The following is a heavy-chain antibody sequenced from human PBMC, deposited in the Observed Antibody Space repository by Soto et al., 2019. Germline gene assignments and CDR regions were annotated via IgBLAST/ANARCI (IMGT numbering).Heavy chain of an antibody. CDR2: ITADGGT. CDR3: APHVSCSGVSCQYDAFAI. D-gene: IGHD2-15*01. CDR1: EFTVSGHA. J-gene: IGHJ3*02. Sequence: EVQVLESGGGLVQPGGSLRLSCEGSEFTVSGHAMTWIRQAPGKGPEWVSTITADGGTYYADSVKGRFAMSRDTSENTLYLQTNSLGAEDTAAYYCAPHVSCSGVSCQYDAFAIRGKGTMVTVSS. V-gene: IGHV3-23*01.